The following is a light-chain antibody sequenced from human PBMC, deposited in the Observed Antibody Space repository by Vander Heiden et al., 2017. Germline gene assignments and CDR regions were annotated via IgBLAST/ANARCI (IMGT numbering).Light chain of an antibody. V-gene: IGKV4-1*01. CDR1: QSVLYSSNNKNY. CDR2: WAS. J-gene: IGKJ2*01. Sequence: VMTQSPDSLAVSLGERATINCKSSQSVLYSSNNKNYLAWYQQKPGQPPKLLIYWASTRESGVPDRFSGSGSGTDFTLTISSLQAEDVAVYYCQQYYSTPYTFGQGTKLEIK. CDR3: QQYYSTPYT.